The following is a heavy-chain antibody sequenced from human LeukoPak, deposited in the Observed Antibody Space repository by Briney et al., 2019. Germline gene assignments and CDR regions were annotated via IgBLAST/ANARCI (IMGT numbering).Heavy chain of an antibody. Sequence: GASVKVSCKASGYTFTGPYIHWLRQAPGQGPEWMGWINPNTGGARYAQKFQGRVTMTRDTSISTAYMELSRLRSDDTAVYYCARGKVSSGIQVWLPSYWGQGTLVTVSS. CDR3: ARGKVSSGIQVWLPSY. D-gene: IGHD5-18*01. V-gene: IGHV1-2*02. CDR1: GYTFTGPY. CDR2: INPNTGGA. J-gene: IGHJ4*02.